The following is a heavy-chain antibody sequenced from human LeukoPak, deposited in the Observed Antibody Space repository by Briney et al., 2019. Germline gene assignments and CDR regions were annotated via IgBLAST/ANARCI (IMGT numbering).Heavy chain of an antibody. Sequence: PGGSLRLSCAASRFVFSAYLMHSVRQAPGKELVWVSRINNDGSITNSADSVKGRFTISRDNAKDMLYFQMDSIRGEDTAIYYCARGPSVLGAIDNWGQGTLVAVSS. J-gene: IGHJ4*02. CDR2: INNDGSIT. CDR3: ARGPSVLGAIDN. CDR1: RFVFSAYL. D-gene: IGHD3-10*01. V-gene: IGHV3-74*01.